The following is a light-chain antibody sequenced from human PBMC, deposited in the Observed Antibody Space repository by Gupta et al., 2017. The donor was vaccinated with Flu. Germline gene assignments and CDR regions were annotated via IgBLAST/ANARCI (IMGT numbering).Light chain of an antibody. CDR1: HSILYHTNNRNY. CDR3: QQYCSTPFT. V-gene: IGKV4-1*01. Sequence: NSESSHSILYHTNNRNYLAWYQQKPGQPPMLLIYWSSTRASGIPDRFSGSGSGTDFTLTISSLQAEDVAVYYCQQYCSTPFTFGPGTKVDIK. CDR2: WSS. J-gene: IGKJ3*01.